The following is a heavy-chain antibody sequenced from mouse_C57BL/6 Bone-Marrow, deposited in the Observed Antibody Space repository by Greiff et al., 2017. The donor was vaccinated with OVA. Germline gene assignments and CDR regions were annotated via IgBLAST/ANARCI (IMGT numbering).Heavy chain of an antibody. V-gene: IGHV1-54*01. J-gene: IGHJ3*01. CDR3: ASSFAY. CDR1: GYAFTNYL. Sequence: VQLQQSGAELVRPGTSVKVSCKASGYAFTNYLIEWVKQRPGQGLEWIGVINPGSGGTNYNEKFKGKATLTADKSSRTAYMQLSSLISEDSAVYFCASSFAYWGQGTLVTVSA. CDR2: INPGSGGT.